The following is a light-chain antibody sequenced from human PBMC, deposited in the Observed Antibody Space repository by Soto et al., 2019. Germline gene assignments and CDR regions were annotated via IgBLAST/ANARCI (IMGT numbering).Light chain of an antibody. Sequence: QSVLTQPASVSGSPGQSISISCTGNSSEVGAYDFVSWYQQHPDKAPKLMIYEVSNRPSGVSNRFSGSKSVNTATLTISGLQAEDEADYYCSSYTSSSTRVFGTGTKVTVL. V-gene: IGLV2-14*03. CDR1: SSEVGAYDF. CDR2: EVS. CDR3: SSYTSSSTRV. J-gene: IGLJ1*01.